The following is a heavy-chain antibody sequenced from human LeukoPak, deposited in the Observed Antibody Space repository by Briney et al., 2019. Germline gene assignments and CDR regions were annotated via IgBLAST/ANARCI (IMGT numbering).Heavy chain of an antibody. J-gene: IGHJ4*02. CDR3: ARDLKPYGSGSYYDY. V-gene: IGHV4-59*01. Sequence: SETLSLTCTVSGGSISSYYWSWIRQPPGKGLEWIGYIYYSGSTNYNPSLKSRVTILVDTSKNQFSLKLSSVTAADTAVYYCARDLKPYGSGSYYDYWGQGTLVTVSS. CDR2: IYYSGST. CDR1: GGSISSYY. D-gene: IGHD3-10*01.